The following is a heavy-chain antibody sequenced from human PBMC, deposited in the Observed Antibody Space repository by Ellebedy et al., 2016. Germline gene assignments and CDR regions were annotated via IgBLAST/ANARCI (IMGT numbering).Heavy chain of an antibody. D-gene: IGHD2-15*01. CDR2: FDYRGGA. J-gene: IGHJ4*02. CDR1: GYSINSGYY. CDR3: ARGRRSHDQFAPFDF. Sequence: SETLSLTCTVSGYSINSGYYWGWMRPPPGTGLEWIGYFDYRGGAEYNPSLKSRITISGDPSKNQFSLQLRSVTSADTALYYCARGRRSHDQFAPFDFWGQGILVIVST. V-gene: IGHV4-38-2*02.